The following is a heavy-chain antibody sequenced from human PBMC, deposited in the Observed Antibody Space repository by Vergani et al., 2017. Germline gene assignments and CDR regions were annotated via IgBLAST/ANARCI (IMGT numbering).Heavy chain of an antibody. V-gene: IGHV3-21*02. CDR1: GFTFSNYD. CDR2: ISSSSTEI. Sequence: EVQLVDSGGGLVKPGGSLRLSCAASGFTFSNYDMAWVRQAPGKGLEWVSSISSSSTEIYYADSVKGRFTISRDIATSSLYIQMNSLRAEDAAVYYCARVSLNIAVAINWGQGTLVTVSS. CDR3: ARVSLNIAVAIN. D-gene: IGHD6-19*01. J-gene: IGHJ4*02.